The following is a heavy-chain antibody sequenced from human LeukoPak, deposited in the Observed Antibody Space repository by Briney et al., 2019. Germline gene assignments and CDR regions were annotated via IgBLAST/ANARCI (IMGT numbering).Heavy chain of an antibody. Sequence: ASVTVSCNASGYTFTGHYMHWVRQAPGQGLEWVGWINPDSGVTNYAQNFQGRVTMTRDTSISTAYMELSRLRSDDTAVYYCARGSVTSDYWGQGTLVTVSS. D-gene: IGHD2-21*02. CDR2: INPDSGVT. V-gene: IGHV1-2*02. CDR3: ARGSVTSDY. CDR1: GYTFTGHY. J-gene: IGHJ4*02.